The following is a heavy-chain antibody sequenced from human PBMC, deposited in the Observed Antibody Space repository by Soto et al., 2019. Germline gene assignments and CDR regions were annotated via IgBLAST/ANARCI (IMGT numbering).Heavy chain of an antibody. CDR2: ISSSGSTI. CDR3: ARDNEGLSGSYPPYYYYYYMDV. CDR1: GFTFSDYY. D-gene: IGHD3-10*01. J-gene: IGHJ6*03. V-gene: IGHV3-11*01. Sequence: QVQLVESGGGLVKPGGSLRLSCAASGFTFSDYYMSWIRQAPGKGLEWVSYISSSGSTIYYADSVKGRFTISRDNAKNSLDLKMNILRAEDTAVYYCARDNEGLSGSYPPYYYYYYMDVWGKGTTVTVSS.